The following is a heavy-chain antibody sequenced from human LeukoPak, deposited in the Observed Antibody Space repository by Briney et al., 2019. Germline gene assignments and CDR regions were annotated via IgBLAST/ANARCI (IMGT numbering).Heavy chain of an antibody. V-gene: IGHV4-4*07. D-gene: IGHD3-3*01. J-gene: IGHJ4*02. CDR2: IHTSGST. CDR1: GRSTSNYF. Sequence: SETLSLTCTVSGRSTSNYFCTWLRQSAGKGLEWIGRIHTSGSTNYNPSLKSRVSMPVDTSKNQFSLKLSSVTAADTAVYYCARDPEGHGYYFDYWGQGALVTVSS. CDR3: ARDPEGHGYYFDY.